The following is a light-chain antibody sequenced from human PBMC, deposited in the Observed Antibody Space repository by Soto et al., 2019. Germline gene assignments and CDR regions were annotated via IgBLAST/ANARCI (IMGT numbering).Light chain of an antibody. CDR2: DTS. CDR3: QQYGSSGT. J-gene: IGKJ1*01. CDR1: QSFGSS. Sequence: EIVLTQSPATLSLSPGERATLSCRASQSFGSSLAWFQQKPGQAPRLLIYDTSNRATGIPDRFSGSGSGTDFTLTISRLEPEDFAVYYCQQYGSSGTFGQGTKVDI. V-gene: IGKV3-20*01.